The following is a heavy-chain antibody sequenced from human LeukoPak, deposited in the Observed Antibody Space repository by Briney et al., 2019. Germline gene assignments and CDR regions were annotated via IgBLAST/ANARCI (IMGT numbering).Heavy chain of an antibody. CDR1: GGSISSSSYY. CDR2: IYNSGST. V-gene: IGHV4-61*01. CDR3: ARDKGPYWYFDL. Sequence: SETLSLTCTVSGGSISSSSYYWHWIRQPPGKGLEWIGNIYNSGSTDYNRSLKSRVTISVNLSKKQISLKLTAVTAADTALYYCARDKGPYWYFDLWGRGTLVTVSS. J-gene: IGHJ2*01.